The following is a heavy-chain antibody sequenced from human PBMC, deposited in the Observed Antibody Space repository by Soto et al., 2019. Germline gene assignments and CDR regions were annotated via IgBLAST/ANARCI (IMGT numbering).Heavy chain of an antibody. CDR1: GFTFSSYG. CDR2: ISYDGSNK. D-gene: IGHD6-25*01. V-gene: IGHV3-30*18. Sequence: QVQLVESGGGVVQPGRSLRLSCAASGFTFSSYGMHGVRQAPGKGLEWVAVISYDGSNKYYADSVKGRFTISRDNSKNTLYLQMNSLRAEDTAVYYCAKDFAAPSFNWFDPWGQGTLVTVSS. J-gene: IGHJ5*01. CDR3: AKDFAAPSFNWFDP.